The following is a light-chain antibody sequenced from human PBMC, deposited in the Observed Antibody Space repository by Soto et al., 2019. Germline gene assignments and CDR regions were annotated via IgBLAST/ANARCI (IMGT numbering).Light chain of an antibody. V-gene: IGLV3-21*02. J-gene: IGLJ1*01. CDR2: DDR. CDR1: NIGSKG. Sequence: SYELTQPPSVSVAPGQTARITCGGNNIGSKGVHWYQQKPGQAPVLVVYDDRDRPSGIPERFSGSNSGNTATLTVSRVEAGDEADYYCQVWDSSNDLFYVFGTGTKVNVL. CDR3: QVWDSSNDLFYV.